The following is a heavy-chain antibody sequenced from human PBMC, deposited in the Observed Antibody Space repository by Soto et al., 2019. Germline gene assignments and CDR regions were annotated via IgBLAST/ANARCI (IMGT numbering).Heavy chain of an antibody. Sequence: QLQLQESGSGLVKPSQTLSLTCAVSGGSISSGDYCWSWIRQAPGKGLEWIGYMYNSGSTYYNPSLKSRVTISVDRSKNQFSLKLSSVTDADTAVYYCARVVVAAKGGWFDPWGQGTLVTVSS. CDR3: ARVVVAAKGGWFDP. V-gene: IGHV4-30-2*01. CDR2: MYNSGST. J-gene: IGHJ5*02. D-gene: IGHD2-15*01. CDR1: GGSISSGDYC.